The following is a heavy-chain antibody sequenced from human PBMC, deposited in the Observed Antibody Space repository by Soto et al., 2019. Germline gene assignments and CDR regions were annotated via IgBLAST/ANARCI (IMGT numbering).Heavy chain of an antibody. Sequence: QVQLQESGPGLVKPSQTLSLTCTVSGGSISSGGYYWSWIRQHPGKGLEWIGYIYYSGSTYYNPSLKRRVTISVDTSKNQFSLKLSSVTAADTAVYYCARAPPDIVVVRHDHYYYGMDVWGQGTTVTVSS. J-gene: IGHJ6*02. D-gene: IGHD2-2*01. CDR1: GGSISSGGYY. CDR2: IYYSGST. V-gene: IGHV4-31*03. CDR3: ARAPPDIVVVRHDHYYYGMDV.